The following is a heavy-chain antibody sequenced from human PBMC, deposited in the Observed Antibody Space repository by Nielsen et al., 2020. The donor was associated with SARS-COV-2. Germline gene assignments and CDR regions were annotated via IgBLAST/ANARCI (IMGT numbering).Heavy chain of an antibody. CDR3: ARESASVLRFLEWTQPHYYYYGMDV. J-gene: IGHJ6*02. CDR1: GFTFSDYY. CDR2: ISSSGSTI. D-gene: IGHD3-3*01. Sequence: GESLKISCAASGFTFSDYYMSWIRQAPGKGLEWVSYISSSGSTIYYADSVKGRFTISRDNAKNSLYLQMNSLRAEDTAVYYCARESASVLRFLEWTQPHYYYYGMDVWGQGTTVTVSS. V-gene: IGHV3-11*04.